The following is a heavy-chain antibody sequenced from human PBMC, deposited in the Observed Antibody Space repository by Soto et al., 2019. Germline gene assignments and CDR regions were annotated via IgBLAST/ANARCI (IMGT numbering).Heavy chain of an antibody. CDR3: ARVPPHSGSYDY. Sequence: EVQLVESGGGLVQPGGSLRLSCAASGFTFSSYDMHWVRQATGKGLEWVSAIGTAGDTYCPGSVKGRITISRENAKNSLYLQMNSLSAGDTAVYYCARVPPHSGSYDYWGQGTLVTVSS. J-gene: IGHJ4*02. CDR2: IGTAGDT. CDR1: GFTFSSYD. V-gene: IGHV3-13*01. D-gene: IGHD1-26*01.